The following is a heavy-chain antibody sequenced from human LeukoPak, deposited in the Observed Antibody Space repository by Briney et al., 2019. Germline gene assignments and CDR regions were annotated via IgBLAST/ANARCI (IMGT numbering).Heavy chain of an antibody. J-gene: IGHJ4*01. CDR2: IDRDGTLM. Sequence: GGSLRLSCVASGFTLMTYWMNWARQGPGKALLWVARIDRDGTLMTHADSVEGRFTISMDNAQNTVYLQMNDLRDEDTATYYCVRDLGDYWGQERWSPSP. CDR1: GFTLMTYW. CDR3: VRDLGDY. V-gene: IGHV3-74*03.